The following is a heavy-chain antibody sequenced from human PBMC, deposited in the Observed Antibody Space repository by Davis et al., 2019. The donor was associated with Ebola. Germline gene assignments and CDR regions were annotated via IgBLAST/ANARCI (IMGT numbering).Heavy chain of an antibody. Sequence: SVKVSCKASGGTFSSYAISWVRQAPGQGLEWMGRIIPILGIANYAQKFQGRVTITADKSTSTAYMDLSSLRSDDTALYYCARGGPYSKYWFDPWGQGTLVTVSS. CDR1: GGTFSSYA. CDR3: ARGGPYSKYWFDP. J-gene: IGHJ5*02. D-gene: IGHD6-13*01. V-gene: IGHV1-69*04. CDR2: IIPILGIA.